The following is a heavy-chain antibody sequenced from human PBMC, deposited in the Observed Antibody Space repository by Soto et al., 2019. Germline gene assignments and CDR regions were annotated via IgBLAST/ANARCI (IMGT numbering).Heavy chain of an antibody. CDR3: ARDTYYYDSSGYYYQGYGLDV. CDR2: IYYSGST. Sequence: SETLSLTCTVSGGSISSYYWSWIRQPPGKGLEWIGYIYYSGSTNYNPSLKSRVTISVDTSKNQFSLKLSSVTAADTAVYYCARDTYYYDSSGYYYQGYGLDVWGQGTTVTVSS. D-gene: IGHD3-22*01. V-gene: IGHV4-59*12. J-gene: IGHJ6*02. CDR1: GGSISSYY.